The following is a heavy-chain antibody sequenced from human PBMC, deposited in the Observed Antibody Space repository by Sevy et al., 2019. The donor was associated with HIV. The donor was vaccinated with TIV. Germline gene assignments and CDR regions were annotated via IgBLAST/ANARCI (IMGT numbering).Heavy chain of an antibody. CDR1: GFTFHDYA. V-gene: IGHV3-43D*03. J-gene: IGHJ6*02. D-gene: IGHD6-6*01. CDR2: ISWSGGST. CDR3: AKDLGSSSWNYNGMDV. Sequence: GGSLRLSCAASGFTFHDYAMHWVRKPPGKGLEWVSLISWSGGSTYYADSVKGRFTISRDNSKNSLYLQMNSLITEDTALYDCAKDLGSSSWNYNGMDVWGQGTTVPVSS.